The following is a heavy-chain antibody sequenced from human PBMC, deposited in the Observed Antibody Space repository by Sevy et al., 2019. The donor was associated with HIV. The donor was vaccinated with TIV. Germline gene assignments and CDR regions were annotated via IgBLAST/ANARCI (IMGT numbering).Heavy chain of an antibody. V-gene: IGHV3-49*04. CDR1: GFTFGDYC. J-gene: IGHJ4*02. D-gene: IGHD6-19*01. CDR2: IKSKAYGGTT. CDR3: TQWSGSQSIFDY. Sequence: GGSLRLSCTASGFTFGDYCMSWVRQAPGKGLEWISFIKSKAYGGTTGNAASVKGRFTISRDDSKSIAYLQMNNLQTEDTAVYFCTQWSGSQSIFDYWGRGTLVTVSS.